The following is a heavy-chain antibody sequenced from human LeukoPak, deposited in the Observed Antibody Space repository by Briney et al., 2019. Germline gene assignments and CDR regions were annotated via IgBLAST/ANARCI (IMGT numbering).Heavy chain of an antibody. Sequence: SETLSLTCAVSGYSISSGYYWGWIRQPPGKGLEWIGSIYHSGSTYYNPSLKSRVTMSVDTSKNQFSLKLSSVTAADTAVYYCARTGTWITIDIWGQGTMVTVSS. J-gene: IGHJ3*02. D-gene: IGHD5-12*01. V-gene: IGHV4-38-2*01. CDR2: IYHSGST. CDR1: GYSISSGYY. CDR3: ARTGTWITIDI.